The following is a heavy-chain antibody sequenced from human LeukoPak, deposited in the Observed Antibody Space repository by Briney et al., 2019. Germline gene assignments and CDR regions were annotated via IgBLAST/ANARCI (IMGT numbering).Heavy chain of an antibody. Sequence: PGGPLRLSCAASGFTLSSYEMNWVRQAPGKGLEWVSYISTGGITKYYAESVKGRFTISRDNAKNSLYLQMNSLRAEDTAVYYCARESIVVVAAARGNYYHGMDVWGQGTTVTVSS. V-gene: IGHV3-48*03. J-gene: IGHJ6*02. D-gene: IGHD2-2*01. CDR1: GFTLSSYE. CDR2: ISTGGITK. CDR3: ARESIVVVAAARGNYYHGMDV.